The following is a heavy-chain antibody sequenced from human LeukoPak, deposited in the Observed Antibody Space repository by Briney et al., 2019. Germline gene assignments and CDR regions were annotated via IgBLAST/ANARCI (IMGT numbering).Heavy chain of an antibody. CDR2: IIPILGIA. V-gene: IGHV1-69*04. J-gene: IGHJ4*02. D-gene: IGHD3-10*01. CDR3: ARCFYGSGSYPFDY. CDR1: GGTFSSYA. Sequence: GASVKVSCKASGGTFSSYAISWVRQAPGQGLEWMGRIIPILGIANYAQKFQGRVTITADKSTSTAYMELSSLRSEDTAVYYCARCFYGSGSYPFDYWGQGTLVTVSS.